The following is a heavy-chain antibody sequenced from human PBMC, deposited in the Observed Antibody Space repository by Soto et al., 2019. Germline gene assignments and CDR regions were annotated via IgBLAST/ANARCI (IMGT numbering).Heavy chain of an antibody. CDR2: ISGSGGST. CDR3: ARLQPYCSGGSCLLDY. J-gene: IGHJ4*02. CDR1: GFTFSSYA. V-gene: IGHV3-23*01. D-gene: IGHD2-15*01. Sequence: GGSLRLSCAASGFTFSSYAMSWVRQAPGKGLEWVSAISGSGGSTYYADSVKGRFTISRDNSKNTLYLQMNSLRAEDTAVYYCARLQPYCSGGSCLLDYWGQGTLVTVSS.